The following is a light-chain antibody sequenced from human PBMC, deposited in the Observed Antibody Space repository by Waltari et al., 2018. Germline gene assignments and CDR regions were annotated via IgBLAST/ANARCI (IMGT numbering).Light chain of an antibody. CDR3: QGCDLNSGV. J-gene: IGLJ3*02. CDR2: SDR. CDR1: NIGRKD. Sequence: SCELTQPLSGSVALGQTARITWGGNNIGRKDVHWYQQKQGQDPCLLIYSDRDRPSGVPERFSGSNSVSETTATLTIREVQAGDESDYYWQGCDLNSGVFGGGTKVTVL. V-gene: IGLV3-9*01.